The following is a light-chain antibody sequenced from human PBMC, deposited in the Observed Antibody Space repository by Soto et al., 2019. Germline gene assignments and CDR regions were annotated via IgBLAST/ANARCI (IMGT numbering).Light chain of an antibody. Sequence: DIVLTQSPDTLSWSPGEIATLSCMASQSVSSNYLAWYQQKPGQAPRLLISDASNRATGIPARFSGSGSGTDFTLTISSLEPEHFAVYYCHQRQYWPPITFGQGTRLEI. CDR2: DAS. V-gene: IGKV3-11*01. J-gene: IGKJ5*01. CDR1: QSVSSNY. CDR3: HQRQYWPPIT.